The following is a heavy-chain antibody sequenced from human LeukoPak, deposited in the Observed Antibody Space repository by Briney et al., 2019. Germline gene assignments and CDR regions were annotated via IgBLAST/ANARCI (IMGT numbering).Heavy chain of an antibody. V-gene: IGHV3-73*01. CDR2: MDKETNLYAT. D-gene: IGHD2-15*01. J-gene: IGHJ5*02. CDR1: GFTFSDSA. CDR3: TRDRGTYNWFHT. Sequence: PGGSLRLSCVASGFTFSDSAIQLVRQSSGKGLEWIGHMDKETNLYATALAASVKGRFTVSRDDSKNTAYLHMNSLKTEDTAPYYCTRDRGTYNWFHTWGQGTLITVSS.